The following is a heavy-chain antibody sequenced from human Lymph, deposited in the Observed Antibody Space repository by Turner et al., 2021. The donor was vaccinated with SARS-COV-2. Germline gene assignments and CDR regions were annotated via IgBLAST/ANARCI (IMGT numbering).Heavy chain of an antibody. CDR3: AKVRSIFGVVIGGMDV. Sequence: QVQLVESGGGVVQPGRSLRLSCAASGFIFSSYGMHWVRQAPGKGLEWVAVISYDGSNKYYADSVKGRFTISRDNTKKTLYLQMNSLRAEDTAVYYCAKVRSIFGVVIGGMDVWGQGTTVTVSS. D-gene: IGHD3-3*01. V-gene: IGHV3-30*18. CDR2: ISYDGSNK. CDR1: GFIFSSYG. J-gene: IGHJ6*02.